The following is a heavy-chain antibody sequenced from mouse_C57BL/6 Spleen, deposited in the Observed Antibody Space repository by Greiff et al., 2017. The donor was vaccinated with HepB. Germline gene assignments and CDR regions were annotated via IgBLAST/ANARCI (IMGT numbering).Heavy chain of an antibody. V-gene: IGHV7-3*01. D-gene: IGHD1-1*01. CDR3: ARLGSSGSRFDY. Sequence: EVQLVESGGGLVQPGGSLSLSCAASGFTFTDYYMSWVRQPPGKALEWLGFIRNKANGYTTEYSASVKGRFTISRDNSQSILYLQMNALRAEDSATYYCARLGSSGSRFDYWGQGTTLTVSS. CDR2: IRNKANGYTT. J-gene: IGHJ2*01. CDR1: GFTFTDYY.